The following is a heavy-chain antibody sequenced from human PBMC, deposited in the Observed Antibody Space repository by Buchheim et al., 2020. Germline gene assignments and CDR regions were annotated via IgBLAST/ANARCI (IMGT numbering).Heavy chain of an antibody. D-gene: IGHD4-11*01. CDR1: GGTFSSYA. V-gene: IGHV1-69*06. Sequence: QVQLVQSGAEVKKPGSSVKVSCKASGGTFSSYAISWVRQAPGQGLEWMGGIIPIFGTANYAQKFQGRVTITAEKSTSTDYMELSSLRSEDTAVYYCARSDYSNYYYYYYGMDVWGQGTT. CDR2: IIPIFGTA. J-gene: IGHJ6*02. CDR3: ARSDYSNYYYYYYGMDV.